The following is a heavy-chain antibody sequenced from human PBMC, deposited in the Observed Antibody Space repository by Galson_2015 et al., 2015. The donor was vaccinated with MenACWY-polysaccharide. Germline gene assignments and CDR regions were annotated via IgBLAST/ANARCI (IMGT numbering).Heavy chain of an antibody. D-gene: IGHD2-2*01. CDR2: MNPNSGNT. V-gene: IGHV1-8*01. CDR3: ARESRSDCRSTNCFLDN. Sequence: SVKVSCKASGYTFTSYDINWVRQAPGQGLEWMGWMNPNSGNTDYAQKFQGRVTMTRNTSISTAYMELSSLRSEDTAVYYCARESRSDCRSTNCFLDNWGQGTLVTVSS. CDR1: GYTFTSYD. J-gene: IGHJ4*02.